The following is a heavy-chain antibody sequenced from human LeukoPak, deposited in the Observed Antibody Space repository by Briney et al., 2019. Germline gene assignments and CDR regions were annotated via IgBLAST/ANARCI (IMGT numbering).Heavy chain of an antibody. CDR1: GGSISSYY. CDR3: ARDRVDGDIVVVVAASDAFDI. Sequence: PSETLSLTCTVSGGSISSYYWSWIRQPPGKGLEWIGYIYYSGSTNYNPSLKSRVTISVDTSKNQFSLKLSSVTAADTAVYYCARDRVDGDIVVVVAASDAFDIWGQGTMVTVSS. V-gene: IGHV4-59*12. CDR2: IYYSGST. J-gene: IGHJ3*02. D-gene: IGHD2-15*01.